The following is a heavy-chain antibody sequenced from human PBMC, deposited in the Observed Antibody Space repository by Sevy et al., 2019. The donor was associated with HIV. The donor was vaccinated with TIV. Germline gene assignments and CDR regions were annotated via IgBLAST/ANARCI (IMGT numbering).Heavy chain of an antibody. Sequence: GGSLRLSCSGSGFSFSNSAMNWVRQTPGKGLKYVSAISSDGVSTYYTDSVRGRFTISRDNSKNTLYLQMGSLRVEDTAVYYCVKDPDYNFGRGDYGMDVWGQGTTVTVSS. CDR2: ISSDGVST. CDR3: VKDPDYNFGRGDYGMDV. V-gene: IGHV3-64D*06. CDR1: GFSFSNSA. D-gene: IGHD3-3*01. J-gene: IGHJ6*02.